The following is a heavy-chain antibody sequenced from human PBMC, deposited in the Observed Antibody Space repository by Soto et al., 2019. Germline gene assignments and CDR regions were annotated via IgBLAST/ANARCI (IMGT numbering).Heavy chain of an antibody. CDR2: VNPILAMS. J-gene: IGHJ4*02. Sequence: QVQLVQSGAEVKKPGSSVKVSCKASGDTFSFYTLNWVRQAPGQGFEWVGRVNPILAMSSAAHKFQGRVSMFADKSTGTAYMELRSLRSDDTAVYYCATSYGSGSSPFDYGGQGPLVPVSS. D-gene: IGHD3-10*01. CDR3: ATSYGSGSSPFDY. V-gene: IGHV1-69*02. CDR1: GDTFSFYT.